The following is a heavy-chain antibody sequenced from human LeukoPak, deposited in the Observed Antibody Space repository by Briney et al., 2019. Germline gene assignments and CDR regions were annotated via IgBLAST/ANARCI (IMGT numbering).Heavy chain of an antibody. CDR3: ARVSPAAAAPFDY. CDR2: ISWSSGGM. D-gene: IGHD6-13*01. J-gene: IGHJ4*02. V-gene: IGHV3-9*01. Sequence: PGGSLRLSCAASGFTFDDFAMHWVRQAPGKGLEWVSSISWSSGGMGYADSVKGRFTISRDNAKNSLYLQMNSLRAEDTAVYYCARVSPAAAAPFDYWGQGTLVTVSS. CDR1: GFTFDDFA.